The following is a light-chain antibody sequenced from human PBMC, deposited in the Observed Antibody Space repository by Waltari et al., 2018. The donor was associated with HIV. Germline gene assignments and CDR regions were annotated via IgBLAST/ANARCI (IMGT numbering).Light chain of an antibody. CDR2: LNSDGTH. CDR3: QTWGTGMV. CDR1: SGHSSYA. V-gene: IGLV4-69*01. Sequence: QLVLTQSPSASASLGASVKPTCTLSSGHSSYALAWHQQQPQKGPRYLMKLNSDGTHSKGDGIPDRFSGSSSGAERYLTISSLQSEDEGDYYCQTWGTGMVFGGGTKLTVL. J-gene: IGLJ2*01.